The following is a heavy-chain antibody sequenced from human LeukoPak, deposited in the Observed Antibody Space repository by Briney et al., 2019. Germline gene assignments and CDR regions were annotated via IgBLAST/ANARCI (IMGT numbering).Heavy chain of an antibody. CDR2: VNPDSGGT. CDR1: GYTFTGYY. Sequence: ASVKVSCKTSGYTFTGYYMHWVRQAPGQGLEWMGWVNPDSGGTNYAQKFQGRVTMTRDTSISTAYMELSRLRSDDTAVYYCAPSETHYFDYWGQGTLVTVSS. CDR3: APSETHYFDY. V-gene: IGHV1-2*02. J-gene: IGHJ4*02.